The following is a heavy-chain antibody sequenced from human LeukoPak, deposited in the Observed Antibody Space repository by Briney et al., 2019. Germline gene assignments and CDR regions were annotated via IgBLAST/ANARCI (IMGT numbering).Heavy chain of an antibody. CDR1: GFTFDDYG. CDR3: ARDLKGRAVPRTGHY. CDR2: INWNGGTT. D-gene: IGHD6-19*01. V-gene: IGHV3-20*04. J-gene: IGHJ4*02. Sequence: PGGSLRLSCAASGFTFDDYGMSWVSQAPGKGLEWVSGINWNGGTTGYAGSVKGRFTISRDNAKNSLFLQMNSLRAEDTALYYCARDLKGRAVPRTGHYWGQGTLVTVSS.